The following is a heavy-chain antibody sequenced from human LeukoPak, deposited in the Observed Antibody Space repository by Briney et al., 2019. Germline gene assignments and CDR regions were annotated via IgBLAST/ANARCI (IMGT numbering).Heavy chain of an antibody. Sequence: ASVKVSCKASGYTFTNYDIIWVRQAPGQGLEWMGWISAYDGNTNSAQNLLGRVSMTTDTSTSTAYMELRSLRSDDTAVYCCARERGRQLGVDPWGQGTLVTVSS. J-gene: IGHJ5*02. CDR3: ARERGRQLGVDP. D-gene: IGHD3-10*01. CDR2: ISAYDGNT. V-gene: IGHV1-18*01. CDR1: GYTFTNYD.